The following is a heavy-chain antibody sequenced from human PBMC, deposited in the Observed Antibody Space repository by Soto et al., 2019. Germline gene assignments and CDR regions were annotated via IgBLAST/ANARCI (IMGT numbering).Heavy chain of an antibody. D-gene: IGHD2-15*01. Sequence: KTSDTLSLTCAVSGGSISSGGYSWSWIRQPPGKGLEWIGYIYHSGSTYYNPSLESRVTILVDRSKNQFSLKLSSVTAADTAVYYCARGEVVALGYWGQGTLVTVSS. CDR1: GGSISSGGYS. J-gene: IGHJ4*02. CDR3: ARGEVVALGY. CDR2: IYHSGST. V-gene: IGHV4-30-2*01.